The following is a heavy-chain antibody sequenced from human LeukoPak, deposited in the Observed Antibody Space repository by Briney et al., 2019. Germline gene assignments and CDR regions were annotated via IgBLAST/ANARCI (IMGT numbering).Heavy chain of an antibody. CDR3: VRLIVGATPNWFDP. J-gene: IGHJ5*02. V-gene: IGHV4-39*01. D-gene: IGHD1-26*01. CDR1: GRSISSSSCY. CDR2: IYYSGST. Sequence: SETLSLTCTVSGRSISSSSCYWGWIRQPPGKGLEWIGSIYYSGSTYYNPSLKSRVTISVDMSKNQFSLKLSVVTAADTAVYYSVRLIVGATPNWFDPWGEGTLVTASP.